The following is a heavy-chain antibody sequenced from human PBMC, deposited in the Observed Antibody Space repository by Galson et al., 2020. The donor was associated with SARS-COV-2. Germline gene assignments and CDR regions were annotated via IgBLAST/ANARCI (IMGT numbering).Heavy chain of an antibody. V-gene: IGHV3-33*01. Sequence: GESLKISCAASGFTFSSYGMHWVRQAPGKGLEWVAVIWSDGSYKYDADSVKGRFTISRDNSKNTLSLQMKSLRAEDTALYYCARDASMVAHGVDYWGQGTLVTVSS. CDR2: IWSDGSYK. CDR3: ARDASMVAHGVDY. D-gene: IGHD2-15*01. CDR1: GFTFSSYG. J-gene: IGHJ4*02.